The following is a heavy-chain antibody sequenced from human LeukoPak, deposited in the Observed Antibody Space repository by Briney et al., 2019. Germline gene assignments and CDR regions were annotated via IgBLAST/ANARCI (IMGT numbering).Heavy chain of an antibody. CDR1: GGSISSGSYY. CDR3: ARENYYGSGTFNLYYYYYMDV. D-gene: IGHD3-10*01. Sequence: PSGTLSLTCTVSGGSISSGSYYWSWIRQPAGKGLEWIGRIYTSGSTNYNPSLKSRVTISVDTSKNQFSLKLSSVTAADTAVYYCARENYYGSGTFNLYYYYYMDVWGKGTTVTVSS. J-gene: IGHJ6*03. CDR2: IYTSGST. V-gene: IGHV4-61*02.